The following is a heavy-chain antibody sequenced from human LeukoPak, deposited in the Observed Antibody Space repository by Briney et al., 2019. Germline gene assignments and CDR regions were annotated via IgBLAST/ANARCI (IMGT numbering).Heavy chain of an antibody. CDR3: ARATSVGYDFWSGYPTINDY. V-gene: IGHV1-18*01. J-gene: IGHJ4*02. D-gene: IGHD3-3*01. CDR2: ISAYNGNT. Sequence: GASVKVSCKASGYTFTSYGISWVRQAPGQGLEWMGWISAYNGNTNYAQKLQGRVTMTTDTSTSTAYMELRSLRSDDTAVYYCARATSVGYDFWSGYPTINDYWGQGTLVTVSS. CDR1: GYTFTSYG.